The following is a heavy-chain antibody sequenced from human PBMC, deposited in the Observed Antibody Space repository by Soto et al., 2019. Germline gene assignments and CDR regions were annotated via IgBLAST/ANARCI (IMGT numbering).Heavy chain of an antibody. Sequence: GGSLRLSCAASGFTVSSNYMSWVRQAPGKGLEWVFFIYSGGSTYYADSVKGRFTISRDNSKNTPYLQMDSLRAEDTAVYYWARVYSSSSLGYFDYWGQGTLVTVSS. D-gene: IGHD6-6*01. V-gene: IGHV3-53*01. CDR1: GFTVSSNY. J-gene: IGHJ4*02. CDR3: ARVYSSSSLGYFDY. CDR2: IYSGGST.